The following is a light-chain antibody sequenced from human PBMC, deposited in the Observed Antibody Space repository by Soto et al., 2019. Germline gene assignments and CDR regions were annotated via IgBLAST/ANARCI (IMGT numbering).Light chain of an antibody. V-gene: IGKV3-11*01. J-gene: IGKJ5*01. CDR3: QQRSNWPPIT. CDR1: QSVRSY. Sequence: EIVLTQSPATLSVSPGERATLSCRASQSVRSYFAWYQQKPGQTPRLLIYDASNRDTGIPARFSGSGYGTDFALSISSLEPEDFAVSYCQQRSNWPPITFGKGTRLEIK. CDR2: DAS.